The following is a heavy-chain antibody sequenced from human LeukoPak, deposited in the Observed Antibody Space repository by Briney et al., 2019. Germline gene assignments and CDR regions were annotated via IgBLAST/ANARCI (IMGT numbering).Heavy chain of an antibody. J-gene: IGHJ4*02. Sequence: ASVKVSCKASGYSFINYDINWVRQATGQGLEWMGWVTANGNAEYAQSFQGRVTMTRNTAISTAYMELSSLRSEDTAVYYCARGVVSSSGGYYVSYDYWGQGSLVTVS. CDR3: ARGVVSSSGGYYVSYDY. V-gene: IGHV1-8*01. D-gene: IGHD3-22*01. CDR2: VTANGNA. CDR1: GYSFINYD.